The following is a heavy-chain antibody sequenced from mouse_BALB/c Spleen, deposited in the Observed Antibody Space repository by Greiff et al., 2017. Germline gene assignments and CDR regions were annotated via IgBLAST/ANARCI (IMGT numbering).Heavy chain of an antibody. CDR1: GFTFSSFG. J-gene: IGHJ1*01. V-gene: IGHV5-17*02. CDR2: ISSGSSTI. CDR3: ARSRYYGSSLWYFDV. D-gene: IGHD1-1*01. Sequence: DVQLVESGGGLVQPGGSRKLSCAASGFTFSSFGMHWVRQAPEKGLEWVAYISSGSSTIYYADTVKGRFTISRDNPKNTLFLQMTSLRSEDTAMYYCARSRYYGSSLWYFDVWGAGTTVTVSS.